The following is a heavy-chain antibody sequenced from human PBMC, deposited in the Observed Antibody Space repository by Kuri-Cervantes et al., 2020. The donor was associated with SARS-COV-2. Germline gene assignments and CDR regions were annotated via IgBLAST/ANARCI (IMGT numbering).Heavy chain of an antibody. CDR3: ARGRDKRYSSGSYYYYGMDV. J-gene: IGHJ6*02. Sequence: ESLKISCAVYGGSFSGYYWSWIRQPPGKGLEWIGEINHSGSTNYNPSLKSRATISVDTSKNQFSLKLSSVTAADTAVYYCARGRDKRYSSGSYYYYGMDVWGQGTTVTVSS. D-gene: IGHD6-19*01. CDR1: GGSFSGYY. CDR2: INHSGST. V-gene: IGHV4-34*01.